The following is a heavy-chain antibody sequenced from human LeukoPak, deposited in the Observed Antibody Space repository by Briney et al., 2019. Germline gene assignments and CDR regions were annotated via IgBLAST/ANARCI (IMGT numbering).Heavy chain of an antibody. CDR2: IYYSRST. D-gene: IGHD5-18*01. CDR1: GGSVSSGSYY. Sequence: SETLSLTCTVSGGSVSSGSYYWSWIRQPPGKGLEWIGYIYYSRSTNYNPSLKSRVTISVDTSKNQFSLKLSSVTAADTAVYYCARNGYSYGKNWFDPWGQGTLVTVSS. V-gene: IGHV4-61*01. J-gene: IGHJ5*02. CDR3: ARNGYSYGKNWFDP.